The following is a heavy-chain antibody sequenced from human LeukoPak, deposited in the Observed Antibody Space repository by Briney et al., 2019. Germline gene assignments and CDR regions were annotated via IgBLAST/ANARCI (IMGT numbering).Heavy chain of an antibody. D-gene: IGHD4-23*01. CDR2: ISYDGSNK. J-gene: IGHJ4*02. CDR3: ARDGRGGHNDF. V-gene: IGHV3-30-3*01. Sequence: GGSLRLSCAASAFTFSTYAMHWVRQAPGKGLEWVAFISYDGSNKYYADSVKGRFTISRDNAKNSLFLQMDGLRVDDTAVYFCARDGRGGHNDFWGQGTLITVSS. CDR1: AFTFSTYA.